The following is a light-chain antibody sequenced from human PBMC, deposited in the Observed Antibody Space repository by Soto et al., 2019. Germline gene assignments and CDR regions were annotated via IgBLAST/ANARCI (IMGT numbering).Light chain of an antibody. Sequence: EIVLTQSPATLSLSPGERATLSCRASQSVSSYLAWYQQKPGQAPRLLIYDASNRATGIPARFSGSGSGTAFTLTISSLEPEDFADYYCQQRRNWPPITFGQGTRLEIK. V-gene: IGKV3-11*01. CDR2: DAS. CDR3: QQRRNWPPIT. CDR1: QSVSSY. J-gene: IGKJ5*01.